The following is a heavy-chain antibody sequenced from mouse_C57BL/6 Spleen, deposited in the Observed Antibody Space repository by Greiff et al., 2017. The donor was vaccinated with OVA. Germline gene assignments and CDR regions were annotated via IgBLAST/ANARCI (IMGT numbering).Heavy chain of an antibody. CDR1: GYTFTSYW. V-gene: IGHV1-64*01. CDR2: FHPNSGST. CDR3: ARTTVPLKDAMDY. J-gene: IGHJ4*01. D-gene: IGHD1-1*01. Sequence: QVQLKQPGAELVKPGASVKLSCKASGYTFTSYWMHWVKQRPGQGLEWIGMFHPNSGSTNYNEKFKSKATLTVDKSSSTAYMQLSSLTSEDSAVYYCARTTVPLKDAMDYWGQGTSVTVSS.